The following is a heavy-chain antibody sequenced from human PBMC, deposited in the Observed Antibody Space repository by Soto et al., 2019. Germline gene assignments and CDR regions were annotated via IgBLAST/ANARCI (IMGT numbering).Heavy chain of an antibody. CDR1: GFTFSGSA. V-gene: IGHV3-73*01. CDR2: IRSKANSYAT. Sequence: GWSLRLSCAASGFTFSGSAMHWVRQASGKGLEWVGRIRSKANSYATAYAASVKGRFTISRDDSKNTAYLQMNSLKTEDTAVYYCTSHDYGDYGEVYYFDYWGQGTLVTVSS. CDR3: TSHDYGDYGEVYYFDY. J-gene: IGHJ4*02. D-gene: IGHD4-17*01.